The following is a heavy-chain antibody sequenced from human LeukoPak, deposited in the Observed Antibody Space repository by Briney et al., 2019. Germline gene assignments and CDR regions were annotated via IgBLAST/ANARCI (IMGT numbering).Heavy chain of an antibody. Sequence: PSETLSLTCTVSGGSISSYYWSWIRQPPGKGLEWIGYIYYSGSTNYNPSLKSRVTISVDTSKNQFSLKLSSVTAADTAVYYCATYGGYSSSWSTFDYWGQGSLVTVSS. V-gene: IGHV4-59*01. D-gene: IGHD6-13*01. CDR2: IYYSGST. J-gene: IGHJ4*02. CDR3: ATYGGYSSSWSTFDY. CDR1: GGSISSYY.